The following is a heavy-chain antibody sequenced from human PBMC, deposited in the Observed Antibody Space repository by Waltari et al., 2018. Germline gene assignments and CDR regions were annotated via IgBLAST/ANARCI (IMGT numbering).Heavy chain of an antibody. J-gene: IGHJ1*01. V-gene: IGHV3-48*03. CDR3: ARSNYVWGSYRETEYFQH. Sequence: EVQLVESGGGLVQPGGSLRLSCAVSGFTFSSYEMNWVRQAPGKGLEWVSYISSSGSTIYYADSVKGRFTISRDNAKNSLYLQMNSLRAEDTAVYYCARSNYVWGSYRETEYFQHWGQGTLVTVSS. D-gene: IGHD3-16*02. CDR2: ISSSGSTI. CDR1: GFTFSSYE.